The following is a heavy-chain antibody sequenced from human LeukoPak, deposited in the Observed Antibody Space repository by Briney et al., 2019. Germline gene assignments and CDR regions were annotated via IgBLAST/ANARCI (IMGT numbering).Heavy chain of an antibody. CDR2: ISGSGGGT. J-gene: IGHJ4*02. CDR1: GFTFSSYA. CDR3: AKERDSSGYFDY. Sequence: GSLILSCAASGFTFSSYAMSWVRQAPGKGLEWVSAISGSGGGTYYADSVKGRFTISRDNSKKILYLQMNSLRVEDTALYYCAKERDSSGYFDYWGQGTLVTASS. D-gene: IGHD3-22*01. V-gene: IGHV3-23*01.